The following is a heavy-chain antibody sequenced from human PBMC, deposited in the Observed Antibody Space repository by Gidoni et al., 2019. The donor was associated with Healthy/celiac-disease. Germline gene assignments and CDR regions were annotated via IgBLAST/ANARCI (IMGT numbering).Heavy chain of an antibody. CDR1: GFPLSTSGMF. V-gene: IGHV2-70*01. D-gene: IGHD3-22*01. Sequence: QVTLRESGPALVKPTQTLTLTCTFSGFPLSTSGMFVSWIRQPPGKALEWLALIDWDDDKYYSTSLKTRLTISKDTSKNQVVLTMTNMDPVDTATYYCARISHYYDSSGYSLVFDYWGQGTLVTVSS. J-gene: IGHJ4*02. CDR3: ARISHYYDSSGYSLVFDY. CDR2: IDWDDDK.